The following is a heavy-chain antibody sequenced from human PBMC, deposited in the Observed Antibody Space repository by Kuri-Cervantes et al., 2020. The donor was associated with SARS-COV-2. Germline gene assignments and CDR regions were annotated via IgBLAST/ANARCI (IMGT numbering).Heavy chain of an antibody. D-gene: IGHD2-2*01. V-gene: IGHV1-69*06. CDR1: GGTFSSYA. CDR2: IIPLFGTT. CDR3: ARPYCSITTCYDGTFDS. J-gene: IGHJ4*01. Sequence: SVKVSCKASGGTFSSYAVTWVRQVPGQGLEWMGRIIPLFGTTIYAEKFRGRVTLTADRSINTAYMELSSLRSEDTAVYYCARPYCSITTCYDGTFDSRGHGTHDRLL.